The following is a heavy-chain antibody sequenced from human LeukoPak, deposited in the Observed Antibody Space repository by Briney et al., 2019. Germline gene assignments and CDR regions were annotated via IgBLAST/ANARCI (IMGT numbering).Heavy chain of an antibody. CDR1: GFTFSSYS. Sequence: GGSLRLSCAASGFTFSSYSMNWVRQAPGKGLEWVSSISSSSSYIYYADSVKGRFTISRDNAKNSLYLQMNSLRAEDTAVYYCARVRPTARYCGGDCSDAFDIWGQGTMVTVSS. CDR2: ISSSSSYI. V-gene: IGHV3-21*01. CDR3: ARVRPTARYCGGDCSDAFDI. J-gene: IGHJ3*02. D-gene: IGHD2-21*02.